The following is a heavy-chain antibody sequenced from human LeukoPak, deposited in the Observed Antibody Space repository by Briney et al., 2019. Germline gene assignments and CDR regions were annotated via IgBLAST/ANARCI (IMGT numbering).Heavy chain of an antibody. CDR3: AREDYDSSGGDY. CDR1: GFDFSRNW. D-gene: IGHD3-22*01. V-gene: IGHV3-7*01. Sequence: PGGSLRLSCAAAGFDFSRNWMSWVRQAPGKGLEWVANIKEDGSEKYYVDSVKGRFTISRDNAKNSLFLQMNSLRAEDTAVYYCAREDYDSSGGDYWGQGNLSPPPQ. J-gene: IGHJ4*02. CDR2: IKEDGSEK.